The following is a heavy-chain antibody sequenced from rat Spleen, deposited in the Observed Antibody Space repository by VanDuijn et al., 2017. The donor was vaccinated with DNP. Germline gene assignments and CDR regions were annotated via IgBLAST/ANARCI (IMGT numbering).Heavy chain of an antibody. Sequence: EVQLQESGPGLVKPSQSLSLTCSVTGYSITSSYRWNWIRKFPGNKLEWMGSINNGGSTNHNPSLKSRISITSDTSKTQFFLQLNSVTTEDTAIYYCARWVRALDYWGHGVMVTVSS. CDR3: ARWVRALDY. J-gene: IGHJ2*01. CDR2: INNGGST. CDR1: GYSITSSYR. V-gene: IGHV3-3*01. D-gene: IGHD4-1*01.